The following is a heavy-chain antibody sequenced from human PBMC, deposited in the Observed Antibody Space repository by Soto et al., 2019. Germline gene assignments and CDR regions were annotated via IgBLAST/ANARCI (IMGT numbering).Heavy chain of an antibody. Sequence: VAVKVSCKASGYVFPTYAMHWVRQAPGQRSEWMGWISNGDTKYSQNFQDRLSITRDTSASTVYMELSNLRSEDTAVYYCARGRVVRGVISGVPHDFWGRGTLVTFYS. D-gene: IGHD3-10*01. CDR1: GYVFPTYA. J-gene: IGHJ4*02. CDR3: ARGRVVRGVISGVPHDF. CDR2: ISNGDT. V-gene: IGHV1-3*01.